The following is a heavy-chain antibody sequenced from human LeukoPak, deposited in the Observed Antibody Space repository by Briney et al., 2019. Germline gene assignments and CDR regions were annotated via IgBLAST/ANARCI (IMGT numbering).Heavy chain of an antibody. CDR1: GFTFTGYY. J-gene: IGHJ4*02. D-gene: IGHD1-26*01. CDR3: ARESVGATDY. V-gene: IGHV1-2*02. Sequence: ASVKVSCKASGFTFTGYYIHWVRQAPGQGLEWMGWIKPKTGGTHYAQEFQGRVTLMRDTSISTVYMELSRLKYDDTAMYYCARESVGATDYWGQGTLVTVSS. CDR2: IKPKTGGT.